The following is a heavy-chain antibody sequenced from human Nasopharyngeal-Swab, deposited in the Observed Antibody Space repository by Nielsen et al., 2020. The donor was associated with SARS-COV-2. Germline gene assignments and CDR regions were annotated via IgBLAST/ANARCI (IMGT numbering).Heavy chain of an antibody. CDR3: ASRYYDSSGYYYWFDP. J-gene: IGHJ5*02. CDR2: IHYSGST. CDR1: RASISSYY. Sequence: SETLSLPCTVSRASISSYYWSWIRQPPGKGLEWIGYIHYSGSTNYNPSLKSRVTISVDTSENQFSRRLSSVTAADTAVYYCASRYYDSSGYYYWFDPWGQGTLVTVSS. D-gene: IGHD3-22*01. V-gene: IGHV4-59*01.